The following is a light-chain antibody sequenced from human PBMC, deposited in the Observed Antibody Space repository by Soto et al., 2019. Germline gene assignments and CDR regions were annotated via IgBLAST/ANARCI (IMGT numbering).Light chain of an antibody. CDR1: QSVDSY. CDR3: QQYNKWRT. CDR2: GAS. V-gene: IGKV3-15*01. Sequence: EIVLTQSPATLSLSPGERATLSCRASQSVDSYLVWYQQKPGQAPRLLIYGASTRATGIPARISGSGSGTEFTLTISSLQSEDFAVYYCQQYNKWRTFGQGTKVDIK. J-gene: IGKJ1*01.